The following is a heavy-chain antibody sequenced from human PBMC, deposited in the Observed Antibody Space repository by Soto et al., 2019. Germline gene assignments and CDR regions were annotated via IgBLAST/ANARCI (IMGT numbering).Heavy chain of an antibody. CDR2: TDYSGST. V-gene: IGHV4-30-4*01. Sequence: QVQLQESGPGLVTPSQTLSLTCTVSGASIFSGDFYWTWIRQLPGEGLEWIGYTDYSGSTYYNPSLMNRLTISMDTSKNHFSLKLRSVTAADTAVYYCVRDHQWLLMDVWGQGTPVTVSS. CDR3: VRDHQWLLMDV. J-gene: IGHJ6*02. CDR1: GASIFSGDFY. D-gene: IGHD6-19*01.